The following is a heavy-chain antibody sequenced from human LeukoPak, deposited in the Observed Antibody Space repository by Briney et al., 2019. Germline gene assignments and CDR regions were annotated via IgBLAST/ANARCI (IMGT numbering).Heavy chain of an antibody. CDR3: AKDAQRGFDYSNSLKN. CDR1: GFTFSHYG. V-gene: IGHV3-33*06. CDR2: IWSDGSNR. J-gene: IGHJ4*02. D-gene: IGHD4-11*01. Sequence: GGSLRLSCATSGFTFSHYGMHWVRQAPGKGLEWVAVIWSDGSNRYYGGPVKGRFIISRDNFQRTVYLQMNSLRAEDTAVYYCAKDAQRGFDYSNSLKNWGQGTLVTVSS.